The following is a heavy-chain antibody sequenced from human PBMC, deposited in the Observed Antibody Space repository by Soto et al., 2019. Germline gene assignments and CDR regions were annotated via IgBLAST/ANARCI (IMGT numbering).Heavy chain of an antibody. Sequence: EVQLLESGGGLVQPGGSLSLSCAASGFTFSSYAMSWVRQAPGKGLEWVSAISGRGGSTYYADSVKGRFTISRDTSKNTLYLQMNSLRAADTAVYYCARMGGIAAAGPLAYWGQGTLVTFSS. V-gene: IGHV3-23*01. CDR2: ISGRGGST. J-gene: IGHJ4*02. CDR3: ARMGGIAAAGPLAY. CDR1: GFTFSSYA. D-gene: IGHD6-13*01.